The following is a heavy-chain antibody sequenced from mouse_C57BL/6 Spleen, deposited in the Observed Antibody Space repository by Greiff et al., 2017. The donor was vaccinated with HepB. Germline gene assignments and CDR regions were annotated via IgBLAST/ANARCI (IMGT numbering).Heavy chain of an antibody. Sequence: VQLQQSGPELVKPGASVKISCKASGYAFSSSWMNWVKQRPGKGLEWIGRIYPGDGDTNYNGKFKGKATLTADKSSSTAYMQLSSLTSEDSAVYFCAYYSNSYFDYWGQGTTLTVSS. CDR1: GYAFSSSW. CDR3: AYYSNSYFDY. CDR2: IYPGDGDT. J-gene: IGHJ2*01. V-gene: IGHV1-82*01. D-gene: IGHD2-5*01.